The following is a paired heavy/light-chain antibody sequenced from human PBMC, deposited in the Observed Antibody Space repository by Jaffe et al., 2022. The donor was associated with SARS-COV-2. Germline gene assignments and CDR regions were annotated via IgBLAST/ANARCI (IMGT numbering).Heavy chain of an antibody. CDR1: GFTFSSYS. CDR3: ARDRGPYYDILTGYFDY. Sequence: EVQLVESGGGLVKPGGSLRLSCAASGFTFSSYSMNWVRQAPGKGLEWVSSISSSSSYIYYADSVKGRFTISRDNAKNSLYLQMNSLRAEDTAVYYCARDRGPYYDILTGYFDYWGQGTLVTVSS. D-gene: IGHD3-9*01. V-gene: IGHV3-21*01. CDR2: ISSSSSYI. J-gene: IGHJ4*02.
Light chain of an antibody. CDR2: DAS. CDR1: QSVSSY. J-gene: IGKJ2*01. CDR3: QLRGT. Sequence: EIVLTQSPATLSLSPGERATLSCRASQSVSSYLAWYQQKPGQAPRLLIYDASNRATGIPARFSGSGSGTDFTLTISSLEPEDFAVYYCQLRGTFGQGTKLEIK. V-gene: IGKV3-11*01.